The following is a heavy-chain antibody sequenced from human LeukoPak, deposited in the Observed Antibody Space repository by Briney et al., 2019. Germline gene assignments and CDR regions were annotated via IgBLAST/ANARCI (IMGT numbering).Heavy chain of an antibody. J-gene: IGHJ4*02. D-gene: IGHD5-24*01. CDR3: ARGDGYNEGYFDY. CDR2: VYQSGSA. V-gene: IGHV4-59*01. Sequence: SETLSLTCTVSGGALSTYYWSWIRQPPGKGLEWIGYVYQSGSANYNPSLKSRVTMSVDTSKNQFSLRLSSGTAADTAVYYCARGDGYNEGYFDYWGQGTLVTVSS. CDR1: GGALSTYY.